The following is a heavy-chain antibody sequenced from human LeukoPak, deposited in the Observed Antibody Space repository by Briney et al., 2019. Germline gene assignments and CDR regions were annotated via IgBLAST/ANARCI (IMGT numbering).Heavy chain of an antibody. CDR3: ARDSERGQFDY. V-gene: IGHV4-59*12. CDR1: GDSISNYY. Sequence: SETLSLTCTVSGDSISNYYWSWIRQPPGKGLEWIGYIYYSGSTNSNPSLKSRVTISIDTSKNQVSLKLRSVTAADTAVYYCARDSERGQFDYWGQGTLVTVSS. J-gene: IGHJ4*02. D-gene: IGHD1-1*01. CDR2: IYYSGST.